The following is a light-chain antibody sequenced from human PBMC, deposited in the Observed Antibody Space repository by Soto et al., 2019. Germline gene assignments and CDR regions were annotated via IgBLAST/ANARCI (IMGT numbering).Light chain of an antibody. V-gene: IGKV4-1*01. Sequence: DIVMTQSPDSLAVSLGERATINCKSSQTGLYSSNNKNYLAWYQQKPGQPRKLLIYWASTRESGVPGRSSGSGSGADSTLIISILPAEDVAIYYCQQYSTGWTFGQGTKVEIK. J-gene: IGKJ1*01. CDR3: QQYSTGWT. CDR2: WAS. CDR1: QTGLYSSNNKNY.